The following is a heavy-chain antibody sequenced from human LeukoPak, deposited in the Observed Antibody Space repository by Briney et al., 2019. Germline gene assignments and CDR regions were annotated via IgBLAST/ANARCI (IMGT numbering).Heavy chain of an antibody. D-gene: IGHD3-10*01. CDR2: IWYDGSNK. Sequence: TGGSLRLSCAASGFTFSSYGMHWVRQAPGKGLEWVAVIWYDGSNKYYADSVKGRFTISRDNSKNTLYLQMNSLRAEDTAVYYCARDTTYGSGSPIDYWGQGTLVTVSS. J-gene: IGHJ4*02. CDR3: ARDTTYGSGSPIDY. CDR1: GFTFSSYG. V-gene: IGHV3-33*01.